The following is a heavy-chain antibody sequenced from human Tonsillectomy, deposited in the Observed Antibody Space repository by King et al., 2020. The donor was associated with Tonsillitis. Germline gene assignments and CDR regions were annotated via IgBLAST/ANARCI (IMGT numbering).Heavy chain of an antibody. V-gene: IGHV3-30*02. J-gene: IGHJ1*01. CDR3: AIPLFAPYPET. CDR2: ISYDGSSK. Sequence: VQLVESGGGVVQPGGSLRLSCAASGFTFSDYGMHWVRQAPGKGLEWVAFISYDGSSKFYADSVKGRLTISRDNSKNTLYLQMNSLRTGDTAVYYCAIPLFAPYPETGGQGPLVAVPS. CDR1: GFTFSDYG.